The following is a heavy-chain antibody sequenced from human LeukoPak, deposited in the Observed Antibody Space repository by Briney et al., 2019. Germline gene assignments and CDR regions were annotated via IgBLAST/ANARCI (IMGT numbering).Heavy chain of an antibody. V-gene: IGHV3-66*01. D-gene: IGHD1-7*01. CDR2: IYSLGDT. J-gene: IGHJ5*02. CDR1: GFIVSDNC. Sequence: GGSLRLSCTASGFIVSDNCMSWVRQAPGKGLEWVSLIYSLGDTYYADSVKGRFTISRDNSKNTVYLQMNSLRVDDTAVYYCAKSTRGGTTLVDWFDPWGQGTLVIVSS. CDR3: AKSTRGGTTLVDWFDP.